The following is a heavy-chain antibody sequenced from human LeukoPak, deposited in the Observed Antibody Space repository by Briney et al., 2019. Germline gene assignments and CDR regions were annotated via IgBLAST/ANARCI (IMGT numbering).Heavy chain of an antibody. CDR3: ARVGSSADRYYFDY. V-gene: IGHV1-18*01. Sequence: ASVKVSCKASGYTFTSYGISWVRQAPGQGLEWMGWISAYNGNTNYAQKLQGRVTMTTVTSTSTAYMELRSLRSDDTAVYYCARVGSSADRYYFDYWGQGTLVTVSS. CDR1: GYTFTSYG. J-gene: IGHJ4*02. CDR2: ISAYNGNT. D-gene: IGHD6-25*01.